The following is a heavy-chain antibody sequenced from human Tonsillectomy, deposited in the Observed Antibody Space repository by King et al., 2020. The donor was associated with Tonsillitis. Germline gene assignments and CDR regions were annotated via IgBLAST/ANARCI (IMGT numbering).Heavy chain of an antibody. D-gene: IGHD5-18*01. CDR3: ASIDGYL. V-gene: IGHV1-69*15. CDR2: IIPVLGTA. J-gene: IGHJ6*04. Sequence: VQLVQSGAEVKKPGSSVKVSCKASGGSFSVSDFSWVRQAPGQGLEWMGKIIPVLGTAQYAQKFQGRLTITADESTRTASMELSSLRSDDTAVYYCASIDGYLWGEGTTVTVSS. CDR1: GGSFSVSD.